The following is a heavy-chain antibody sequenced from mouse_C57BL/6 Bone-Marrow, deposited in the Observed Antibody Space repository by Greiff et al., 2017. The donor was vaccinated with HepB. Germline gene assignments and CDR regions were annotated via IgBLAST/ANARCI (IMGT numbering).Heavy chain of an antibody. CDR3: AKHGERNFGRDAMDD. CDR2: IWGGGST. Sequence: VKLMESGPGLVAPSQSLSITCTVSGFSLTSYGVDWVRQPPGKGLEWLGVIWGGGSTNYNSALMSRLSISNDNSKSQVCLKMNSLQTDDTAMYYCAKHGERNFGRDAMDDWGQGTSVTVSS. CDR1: GFSLTSYG. D-gene: IGHD3-1*01. V-gene: IGHV2-9*01. J-gene: IGHJ4*01.